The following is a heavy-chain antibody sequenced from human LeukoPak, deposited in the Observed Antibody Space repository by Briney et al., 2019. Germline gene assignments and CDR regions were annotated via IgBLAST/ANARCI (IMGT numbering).Heavy chain of an antibody. Sequence: PSETLSLTCTVSGGSISSGGYYWSWIRQHPGKGLEWIGYIYYSGSTYYNPSLKSRVTISVDTSKNRFSLKLSSVTAADTAVYYCARREAPVVAGFFDYWGQGTLVTVSS. CDR2: IYYSGST. V-gene: IGHV4-31*03. J-gene: IGHJ4*02. CDR3: ARREAPVVAGFFDY. D-gene: IGHD6-19*01. CDR1: GGSISSGGYY.